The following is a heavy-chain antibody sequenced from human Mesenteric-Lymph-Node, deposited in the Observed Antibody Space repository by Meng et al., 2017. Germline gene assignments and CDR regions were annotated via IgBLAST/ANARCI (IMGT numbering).Heavy chain of an antibody. CDR1: GFTFSSYA. J-gene: IGHJ4*02. D-gene: IGHD3-22*01. Sequence: GESLKISCAASGFTFSSYAMSWVRQAPGKGLEWVSAISGSGGSTYYADSVKGRFTISRHNSKNTLYLQMNSLRAEDTAVYYCAARSSNYYEIWGQGTLVTVSS. V-gene: IGHV3-23*01. CDR3: AARSSNYYEI. CDR2: ISGSGGST.